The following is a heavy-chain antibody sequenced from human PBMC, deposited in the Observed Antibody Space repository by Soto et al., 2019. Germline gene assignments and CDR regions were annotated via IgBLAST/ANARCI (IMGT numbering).Heavy chain of an antibody. D-gene: IGHD6-13*01. Sequence: TGGSLRLSCAASGFTFSSYGMHWVRQAPGKGLEWVAVISYDGSNKYYADSVKGRFTISRDNSKNTLYLQTNSLRAEDTAVYYCAKDSDSSRWYEIDYWGQGT. CDR2: ISYDGSNK. V-gene: IGHV3-30*18. CDR1: GFTFSSYG. CDR3: AKDSDSSRWYEIDY. J-gene: IGHJ4*02.